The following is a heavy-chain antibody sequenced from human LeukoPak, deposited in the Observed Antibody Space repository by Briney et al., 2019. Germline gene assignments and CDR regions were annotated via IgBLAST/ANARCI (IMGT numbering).Heavy chain of an antibody. J-gene: IGHJ4*02. CDR1: GGSISSSSYY. CDR3: ARAYGDYRYYFDY. D-gene: IGHD4-17*01. CDR2: IYYSGST. Sequence: SETLSLTCTVSGGSISSSSYYWGWIRQPPGKGLEWIGSIYYSGSTYCNPSLKSRVTISVDTSKNQFSLKLSSVTAADTAVYYCARAYGDYRYYFDYWGQGTLVTVSS. V-gene: IGHV4-39*07.